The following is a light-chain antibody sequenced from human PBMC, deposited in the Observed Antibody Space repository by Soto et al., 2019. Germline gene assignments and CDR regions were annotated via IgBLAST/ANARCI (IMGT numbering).Light chain of an antibody. J-gene: IGLJ2*01. CDR3: AAWDDSLNGLWV. CDR2: SNN. Sequence: QAVVTQPPSASGTPGQRVTISCSGSSSNIGSNIVNWYQQLPGTAPKLLIYSNNHRPSGVPDRFSGSKSGTSASLAISGLQSEDEADYYCAAWDDSLNGLWVFGGGTKVTVL. V-gene: IGLV1-44*01. CDR1: SSNIGSNI.